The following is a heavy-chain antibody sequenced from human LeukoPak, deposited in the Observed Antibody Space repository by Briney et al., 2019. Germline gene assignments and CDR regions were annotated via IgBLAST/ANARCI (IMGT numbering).Heavy chain of an antibody. J-gene: IGHJ6*03. CDR2: IYYSGST. CDR3: ARGRKIYYYYYMDV. Sequence: SETLSLTCTVSGGSISSFYWSWIRQPPGKGLEWIGYIYYSGSTNYNPSLKSRVTISVDTSKNQFSLKLSSVTAADTAVYYCARGRKIYYYYYMDVWSKGTTVTVSS. CDR1: GGSISSFY. V-gene: IGHV4-59*01.